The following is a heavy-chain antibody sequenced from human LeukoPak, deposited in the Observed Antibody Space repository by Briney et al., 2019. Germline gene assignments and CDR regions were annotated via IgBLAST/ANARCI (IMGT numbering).Heavy chain of an antibody. Sequence: ASVKVSCKASGYTFTNYGISWVRQAPGQGLEWMGWISAYSGNTNYAQNLQGRVTMTTDTSTSTAYMELRSLRSDDTAVYYCARAPNDYDFWSGPFDYWGRGTLVTVSS. CDR3: ARAPNDYDFWSGPFDY. J-gene: IGHJ4*02. CDR2: ISAYSGNT. CDR1: GYTFTNYG. D-gene: IGHD3-3*01. V-gene: IGHV1-18*01.